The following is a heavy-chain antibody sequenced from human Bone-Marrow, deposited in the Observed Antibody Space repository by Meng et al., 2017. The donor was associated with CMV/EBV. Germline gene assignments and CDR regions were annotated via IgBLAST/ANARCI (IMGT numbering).Heavy chain of an antibody. D-gene: IGHD2-2*01. Sequence: ASVKVSCKASGYTFTGYYMHWVRQAPGQGLEWMGWISAYNGNTNYAQKLQGRVTMTTDTSTSTAYMELRSLRSDDTAVYYCARDIVVVPAAHFSYYYYYGMDVWGQGTTVTVSS. J-gene: IGHJ6*02. CDR3: ARDIVVVPAAHFSYYYYYGMDV. CDR1: GYTFTGYY. CDR2: ISAYNGNT. V-gene: IGHV1-18*04.